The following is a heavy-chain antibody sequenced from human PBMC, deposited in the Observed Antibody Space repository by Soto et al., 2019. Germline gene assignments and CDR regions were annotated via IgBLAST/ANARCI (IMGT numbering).Heavy chain of an antibody. CDR3: ARDLGGDIVVVPAIHRPYWFDP. V-gene: IGHV4-61*01. Sequence: SETLSLTCTVSGGSVSSGTYYWSWIRQPPGKGLDWIGYINDGGSTNYNPSLKSRATISVDPSKNQFSLKLSSVTAADTAVYYCARDLGGDIVVVPAIHRPYWFDPWGQGTLVTVSS. D-gene: IGHD2-2*01. CDR1: GGSVSSGTYY. J-gene: IGHJ5*02. CDR2: INDGGST.